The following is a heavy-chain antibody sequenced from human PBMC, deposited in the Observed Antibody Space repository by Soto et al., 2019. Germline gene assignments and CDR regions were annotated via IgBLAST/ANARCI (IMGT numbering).Heavy chain of an antibody. V-gene: IGHV5-51*01. CDR2: IFPIDSDT. Sequence: ESLKISCKSSGYTFTRNWIGWVRQMPGKGLEWMGIIFPIDSDTRYSPSSQGQVTISADNSISTAYLQWSSLKASDTAIYYCATPGGRDFNAFDVWGQGTMVTV. J-gene: IGHJ3*01. D-gene: IGHD2-21*02. CDR3: ATPGGRDFNAFDV. CDR1: GYTFTRNW.